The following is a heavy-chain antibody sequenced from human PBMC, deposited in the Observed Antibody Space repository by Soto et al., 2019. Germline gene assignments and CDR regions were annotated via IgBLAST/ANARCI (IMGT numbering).Heavy chain of an antibody. Sequence: GASVKVSCKASGYTFTSYAMHWVRQAPGQRLEWMGWINAGNGNTKYSQKFQGRVTITRDTSASTAYMELSSLRSEDTAVYYCARRQLEDYYYYYGMDVWGQGTTVTVSS. V-gene: IGHV1-3*01. CDR3: ARRQLEDYYYYYGMDV. J-gene: IGHJ6*02. D-gene: IGHD6-6*01. CDR2: INAGNGNT. CDR1: GYTFTSYA.